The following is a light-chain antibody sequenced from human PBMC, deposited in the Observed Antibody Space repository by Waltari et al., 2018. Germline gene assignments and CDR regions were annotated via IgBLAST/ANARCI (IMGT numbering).Light chain of an antibody. V-gene: IGKV1-39*01. CDR1: QTISTY. Sequence: DIQMTQSPSSLSASVGDRVTITCRASQTISTYLSWYQRKPGKAPKILIYGASSLKSGVPSRFSGSRSGTDFTLTISSLQPEDFATYYCQQTFSTPRTFGQGTKVEIK. J-gene: IGKJ1*01. CDR3: QQTFSTPRT. CDR2: GAS.